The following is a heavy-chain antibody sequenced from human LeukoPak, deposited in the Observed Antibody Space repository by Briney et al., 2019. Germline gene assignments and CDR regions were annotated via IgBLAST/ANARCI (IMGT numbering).Heavy chain of an antibody. V-gene: IGHV4-34*01. Sequence: SETLSLTCTVSGGSLSRYYWSWIRQPPVKGLEWIGEINHSGGTNYNPSLKSRVTISVDTSKKQFSLKLSSVTAADTAVYYCARGVDYYGVWGQGTLVTVSS. D-gene: IGHD3-10*01. J-gene: IGHJ4*02. CDR2: INHSGGT. CDR3: ARGVDYYGV. CDR1: GGSLSRYY.